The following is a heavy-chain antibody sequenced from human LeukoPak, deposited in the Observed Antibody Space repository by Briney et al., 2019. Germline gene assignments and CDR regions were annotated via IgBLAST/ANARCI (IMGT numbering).Heavy chain of an antibody. CDR2: IYYSGST. Sequence: SETLSLTCTVSGGSISSYYWSWIRQPPGKRLECIGYIYYSGSTNYNPSLKSRVTISVDTSKNQFSLKLSSVTAADTAVYYCARHFAFSYYYMDVWGKGTTVTVSS. CDR3: ARHFAFSYYYMDV. J-gene: IGHJ6*03. V-gene: IGHV4-59*08. CDR1: GGSISSYY.